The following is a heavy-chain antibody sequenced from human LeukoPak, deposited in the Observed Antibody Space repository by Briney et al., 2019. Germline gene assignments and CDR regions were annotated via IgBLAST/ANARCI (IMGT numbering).Heavy chain of an antibody. D-gene: IGHD3-10*01. Sequence: GGSLRLSCAATGLTFRDYGMHWVRQAPGKGLERVAVTSYDGSNKYYADSVKGRFTISRDNSKNTLYLQMNSLRAEDTAVYYCAKDLLNWGSGNYYKGYFDYWGQGTLVTVSS. J-gene: IGHJ4*02. V-gene: IGHV3-30*18. CDR2: TSYDGSNK. CDR1: GLTFRDYG. CDR3: AKDLLNWGSGNYYKGYFDY.